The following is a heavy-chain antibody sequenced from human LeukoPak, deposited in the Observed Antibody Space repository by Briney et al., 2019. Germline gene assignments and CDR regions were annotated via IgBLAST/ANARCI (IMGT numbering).Heavy chain of an antibody. CDR1: GFTFSSYS. V-gene: IGHV3-21*04. Sequence: GGSLRLSCAASGFTFSSYSMNWVRQAPGKGLEWVSSISSSSSYIYYADSVKGRFTISRDNSKNTLYLQMNSLRAEDTAVYYCANYDSSGYYGFDYWGQGTLVTVSS. J-gene: IGHJ4*02. CDR2: ISSSSSYI. CDR3: ANYDSSGYYGFDY. D-gene: IGHD3-22*01.